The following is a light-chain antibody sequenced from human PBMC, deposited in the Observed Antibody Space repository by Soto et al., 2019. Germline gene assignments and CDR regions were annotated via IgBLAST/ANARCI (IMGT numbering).Light chain of an antibody. V-gene: IGLV9-49*03. Sequence: QLVLSQPPSASASLGASVTLTCTLSSGYSNYKVDWYQQRPGKGPRFVMRVGAGGIVGSKGDGIPDRFSVLGSGLNRDLTIKNIQAEDESGYPCGADHGSGSNFVVVFGGGTKLTVL. J-gene: IGLJ2*01. CDR2: VGAGGIVG. CDR1: SGYSNYK. CDR3: GADHGSGSNFVVV.